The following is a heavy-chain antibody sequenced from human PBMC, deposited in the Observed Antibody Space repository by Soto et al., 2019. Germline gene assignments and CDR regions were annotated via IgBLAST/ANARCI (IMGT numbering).Heavy chain of an antibody. CDR1: GFTFDDYG. D-gene: IGHD3-9*01. V-gene: IGHV3-20*04. CDR2: INWNGRTR. Sequence: PGGSVRLSCAASGFTFDDYGMSWVRQVPGKGLEWVAGINWNGRTRNYADSVKGRFTISRDTAKNSLYLQMNSLRAEDTALYFCARASPRGRYFGWFIFPLGHWGQGTLVTVSS. J-gene: IGHJ4*02. CDR3: ARASPRGRYFGWFIFPLGH.